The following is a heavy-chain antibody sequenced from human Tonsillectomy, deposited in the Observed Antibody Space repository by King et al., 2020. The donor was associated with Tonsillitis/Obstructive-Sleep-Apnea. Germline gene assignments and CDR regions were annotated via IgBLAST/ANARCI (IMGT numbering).Heavy chain of an antibody. J-gene: IGHJ6*03. D-gene: IGHD3-16*02. CDR2: IRSDFYDGTT. CDR1: GFTFGDFA. CDR3: ARDVRYHYYYMDV. V-gene: IGHV3-49*04. Sequence: VQLQESGGGLVQPGRSLRLSCTVSGFTFGDFAVSWVRQAPGKGLEWLGFIRSDFYDGTTEYAAAVKGRFTISRDDSKSIAYLQMNSLKTEDTAVYYCARDVRYHYYYMDVWGKGTTVTVSS.